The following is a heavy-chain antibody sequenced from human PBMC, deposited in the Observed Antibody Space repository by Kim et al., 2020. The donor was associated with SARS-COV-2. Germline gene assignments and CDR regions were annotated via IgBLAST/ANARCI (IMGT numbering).Heavy chain of an antibody. D-gene: IGHD3-22*01. CDR1: GFTFINYA. Sequence: GGSLRLSCAASGFTFINYAMSWVRQAPGKGLEWVSIITSSGSTTYYADSVKGRFTITRDNFKNTLYLQMNSLRAEDTAVYYCASYYYDSSVYYNGWGQRTLVTVSS. J-gene: IGHJ4*02. CDR2: ITSSGSTT. CDR3: ASYYYDSSVYYNG. V-gene: IGHV3-23*01.